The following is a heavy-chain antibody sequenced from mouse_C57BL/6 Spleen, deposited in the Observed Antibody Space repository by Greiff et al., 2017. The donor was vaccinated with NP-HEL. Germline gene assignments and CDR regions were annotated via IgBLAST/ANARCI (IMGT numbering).Heavy chain of an antibody. CDR2: IHPSNGGS. Sequence: QVQLQQPGTELVKPGASVKLSCKASGYTFTSYWMHWVKQRPGQGLEWIGNIHPSNGGSNYNEKFKSKDTLPVDKSSTTAYLQLSSLTSEDSAVYYCAREGTTLVGSHYCDYWGKGTTLTVSS. J-gene: IGHJ2*01. CDR1: GYTFTSYW. V-gene: IGHV1-53*01. D-gene: IGHD1-1*01. CDR3: AREGTTLVGSHYCDY.